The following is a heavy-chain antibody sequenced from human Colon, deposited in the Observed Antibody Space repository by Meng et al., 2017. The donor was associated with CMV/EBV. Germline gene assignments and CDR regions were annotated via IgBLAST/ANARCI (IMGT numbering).Heavy chain of an antibody. CDR1: EFTFTDYW. CDR2: IFPADSDT. Sequence: GESLKISRKGSEFTFTDYWIAWVRQMPGKGLEFMGMIFPADSDTRYSPSFQGLVSISADNSLNSAYLQFSSLKASDSAVYYCVRRRGNFMVDYWGQGTLVTVSS. CDR3: VRRRGNFMVDY. V-gene: IGHV5-51*01. J-gene: IGHJ4*02. D-gene: IGHD2-8*01.